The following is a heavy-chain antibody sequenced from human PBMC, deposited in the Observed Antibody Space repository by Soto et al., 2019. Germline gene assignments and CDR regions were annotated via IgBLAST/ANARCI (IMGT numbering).Heavy chain of an antibody. V-gene: IGHV3-30*18. CDR3: AKEKRSGSYLNY. CDR2: ISYDGSNK. D-gene: IGHD1-26*01. CDR1: GFTFSSYG. J-gene: IGHJ4*02. Sequence: QVQLVESGGGVVQPGRSLRLSCAASGFTFSSYGMHWVRQAPGKGLEWVAVISYDGSNKYYADSVKGRFTISRDNSKNTLYLQMNSLRAEDTAVYYCAKEKRSGSYLNYSGQGTLVTVSS.